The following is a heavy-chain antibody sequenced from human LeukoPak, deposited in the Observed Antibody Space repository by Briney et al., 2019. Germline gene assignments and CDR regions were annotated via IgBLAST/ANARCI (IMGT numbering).Heavy chain of an antibody. Sequence: PGGSLRLSCAASGFNFRSYAMSWVRQAPGKGLEWVSGISGSAGSTFYADSVKGRFTISRDNFNNTLYLQMNSLRADDTAVYYCAKDGGRMWEPTFFDYWGQGVLVPVSS. CDR1: GFNFRSYA. CDR3: AKDGGRMWEPTFFDY. V-gene: IGHV3-23*01. D-gene: IGHD1-26*01. J-gene: IGHJ4*02. CDR2: ISGSAGST.